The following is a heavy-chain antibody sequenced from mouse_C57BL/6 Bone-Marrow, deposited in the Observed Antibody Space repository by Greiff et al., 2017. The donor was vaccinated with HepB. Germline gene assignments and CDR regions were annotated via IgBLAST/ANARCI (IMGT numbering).Heavy chain of an antibody. J-gene: IGHJ4*01. CDR3: ARKGGGLYGSRIYYAMDY. Sequence: VKLMESGAELVRPGTSVKMSCKASGYTFTNYWIGWAKQRPGHGLEWIGDIYPGGGYTNYNEKFKGKATLTADKSSSTAYMQFSSLTSEDSAIYYCARKGGGLYGSRIYYAMDYWGQGTSVTVSS. D-gene: IGHD1-1*01. V-gene: IGHV1-63*01. CDR2: IYPGGGYT. CDR1: GYTFTNYW.